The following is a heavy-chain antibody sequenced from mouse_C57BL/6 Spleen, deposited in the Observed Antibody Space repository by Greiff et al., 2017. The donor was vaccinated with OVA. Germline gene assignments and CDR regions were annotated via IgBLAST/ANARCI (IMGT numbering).Heavy chain of an antibody. D-gene: IGHD1-1*01. Sequence: QVQLQHPGAELVKPGASVKLSCKASGYTFTSYWMQWVKQRPGQGLEWIGEIDPSDSYTNYNQKFKGKATLTVDTSSSTAYMQLSSLTSEDSAVYYCATRSSITTVVANFDYWGQGTTLTVSS. CDR1: GYTFTSYW. J-gene: IGHJ2*01. V-gene: IGHV1-50*01. CDR3: ATRSSITTVVANFDY. CDR2: IDPSDSYT.